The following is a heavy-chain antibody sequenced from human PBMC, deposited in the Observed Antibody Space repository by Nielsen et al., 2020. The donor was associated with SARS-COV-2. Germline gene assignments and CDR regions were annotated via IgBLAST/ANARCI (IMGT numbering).Heavy chain of an antibody. CDR1: GYTFTSYY. J-gene: IGHJ4*02. Sequence: ASVNVSCKASGYTFTSYYMHWVRQAPGQGLEWMGIINPSGGSTSYAQKFQGRVTMTRDTSTSTVYMELSSLRSEDTAVYYCAGEGRGGAADYWGQGTLVTDSS. CDR3: AGEGRGGAADY. CDR2: INPSGGST. V-gene: IGHV1-46*01. D-gene: IGHD3-16*01.